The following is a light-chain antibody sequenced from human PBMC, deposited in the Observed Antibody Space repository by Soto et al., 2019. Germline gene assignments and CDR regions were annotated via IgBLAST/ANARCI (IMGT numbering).Light chain of an antibody. J-gene: IGKJ5*01. V-gene: IGKV1-13*02. CDR3: QQFNSYPIT. CDR2: DVS. Sequence: AIQLTHSPSSLSASVGDRVTITCRASQDIRGALAWYQQKPGKAPKMLIYDVSTLESGVPLRFSGSSSGTDFTLTISSLPPVDFATYYCQQFNSYPITFGQGTRLEIK. CDR1: QDIRGA.